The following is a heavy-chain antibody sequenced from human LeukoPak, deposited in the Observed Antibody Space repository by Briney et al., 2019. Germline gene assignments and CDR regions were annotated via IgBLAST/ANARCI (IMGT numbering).Heavy chain of an antibody. J-gene: IGHJ6*03. CDR3: ARGQQLTYYYYYYMDV. CDR2: IYYSGST. Sequence: PSETLSLTCTVSGGSISSYYWSWIRRPPGKGLEWIGYIYYSGSTNYNPSLKSRVTISVDTSKNQFSLKLSSVTAADTAVYYCARGQQLTYYYYYYMDVWGKGTTVTVSS. V-gene: IGHV4-59*01. D-gene: IGHD6-13*01. CDR1: GGSISSYY.